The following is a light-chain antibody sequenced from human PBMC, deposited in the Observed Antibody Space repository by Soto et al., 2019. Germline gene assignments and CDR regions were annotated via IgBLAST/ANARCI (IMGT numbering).Light chain of an antibody. V-gene: IGLV2-8*01. CDR2: EVS. CDR1: SSDVGGYNY. CDR3: SSYAGSSTWV. Sequence: QSAPTQPPSASGSPGQSATISCTGTSSDVGGYNYVSWYQQYPGKAPKLMIYEVSKRPSGVPDRLSGSKSGNTASLPVSSPQPEDEAHYYCSSYAGSSTWVFGGGTKLTVL. J-gene: IGLJ2*01.